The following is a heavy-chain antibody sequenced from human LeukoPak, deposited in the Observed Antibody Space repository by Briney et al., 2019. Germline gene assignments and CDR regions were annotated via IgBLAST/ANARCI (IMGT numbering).Heavy chain of an antibody. D-gene: IGHD3-10*02. CDR3: ARDRPHIITTFGDTGSDAFDI. Sequence: SETLSLTCTVSGGSISSSTYYWGWIRQPPGKGPEWIGHIDNSGSTYSNPSLKSRVTISVDTSENQFSLKLSSVTAADTAVYYCARDRPHIITTFGDTGSDAFDIWGQGTMVTVSS. J-gene: IGHJ3*02. CDR1: GGSISSSTYY. CDR2: IDNSGST. V-gene: IGHV4-39*07.